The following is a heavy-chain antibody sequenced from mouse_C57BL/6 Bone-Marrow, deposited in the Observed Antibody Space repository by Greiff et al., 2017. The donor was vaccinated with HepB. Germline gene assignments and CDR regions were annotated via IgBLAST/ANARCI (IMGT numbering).Heavy chain of an antibody. Sequence: EVQRVESGGGLVQPGGSLKLSCAASGFTFSDYYMYWVRQTPEKRLEWVAYISNGGGSTYYPDTVKGRFTISRDNAKNTLYLQMSRLKSEDTAMYYCARAYSGTMDYWGQGTSATVSS. J-gene: IGHJ4*01. CDR1: GFTFSDYY. CDR2: ISNGGGST. CDR3: ARAYSGTMDY. V-gene: IGHV5-12*01. D-gene: IGHD1-1*02.